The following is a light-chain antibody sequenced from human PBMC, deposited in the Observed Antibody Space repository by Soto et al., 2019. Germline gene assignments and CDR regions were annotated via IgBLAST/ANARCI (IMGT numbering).Light chain of an antibody. V-gene: IGKV3-15*01. CDR3: QQYYKWPLT. CDR2: GAS. J-gene: IGKJ5*01. Sequence: EIVMTQSPATLSVSPGERVTLSCRASQSVSSTLAWYQQKPGQAPRLLIYGASTRATGVPVRLSGSGSGTEFTLTISSLQSEDFAVYYCQQYYKWPLTFGQGTRPEIK. CDR1: QSVSST.